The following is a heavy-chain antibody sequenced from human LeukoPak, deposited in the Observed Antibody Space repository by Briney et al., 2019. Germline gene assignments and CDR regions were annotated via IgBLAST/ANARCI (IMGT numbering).Heavy chain of an antibody. CDR3: ARAKVVPAAIRGGGWFDP. CDR2: IYYSGST. J-gene: IGHJ5*02. V-gene: IGHV4-59*01. D-gene: IGHD2-2*02. CDR1: GGSISGYY. Sequence: NPSETLSLTCTVSGGSISGYYWSWIRQPPGKGLEWIGYIYYSGSTNYNPSLKSRVTISVDTSKNQFSLKLSSVTAADTAVYYCARAKVVPAAIRGGGWFDPWGQGTLVTVSS.